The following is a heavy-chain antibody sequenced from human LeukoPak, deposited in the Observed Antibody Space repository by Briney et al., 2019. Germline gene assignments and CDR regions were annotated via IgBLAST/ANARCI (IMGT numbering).Heavy chain of an antibody. Sequence: SETQSLTCTVSGGSISSYYWSWIRQTPGKGLEWIGYIYYSGSTNYNPSLKSRVTISVDTSKNQFSLKLSSVTAADTAVYYCARVGFREPAFDYWGQGTLVTVPS. V-gene: IGHV4-59*01. CDR2: IYYSGST. D-gene: IGHD3-10*01. CDR3: ARVGFREPAFDY. J-gene: IGHJ4*02. CDR1: GGSISSYY.